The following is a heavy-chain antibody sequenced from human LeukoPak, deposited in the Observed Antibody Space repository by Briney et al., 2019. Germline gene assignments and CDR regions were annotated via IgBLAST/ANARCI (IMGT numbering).Heavy chain of an antibody. CDR1: GFTVSSKY. CDR2: ISSGGST. CDR3: ARDHEYSAGDGFDI. J-gene: IGHJ3*02. Sequence: PGGSLRLSCAASGFTVSSKYMSWVRQAPGKGLEWVSVISSGGSTYYADSVKGRFTISRDNSKNTLYLQMNSLRAEDTAVYYCARDHEYSAGDGFDIWGQGTMVTVSS. V-gene: IGHV3-53*01. D-gene: IGHD5-12*01.